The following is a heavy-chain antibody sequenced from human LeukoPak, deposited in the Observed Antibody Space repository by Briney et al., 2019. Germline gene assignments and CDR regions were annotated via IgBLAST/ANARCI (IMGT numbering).Heavy chain of an antibody. D-gene: IGHD2-21*02. CDR2: IIPIFGTA. J-gene: IGHJ2*01. CDR3: ARVACGGDCYDYWYFDL. V-gene: IGHV1-69*13. Sequence: ASVTVSCTASGGTFSSYAISWVRQAPGQGLEWMGGIIPIFGTANYAQKFQGRVTITADESTSTAYMELSSLRSEDTAVYYCARVACGGDCYDYWYFDLWGRGTLVTVSS. CDR1: GGTFSSYA.